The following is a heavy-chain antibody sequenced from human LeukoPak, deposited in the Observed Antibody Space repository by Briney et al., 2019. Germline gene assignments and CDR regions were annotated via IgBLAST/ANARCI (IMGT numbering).Heavy chain of an antibody. Sequence: ASVKVSCKASGGTFSSYAISWGRQAPGQGLEWMGGIIPIFGTANYAQAFQGRVTITTDESTSTAYMELSSLRCEDTAVYYCAREVSGSGSYGIGWFDPWGQGTLVTVSS. V-gene: IGHV1-69*05. D-gene: IGHD3-10*01. J-gene: IGHJ5*02. CDR3: AREVSGSGSYGIGWFDP. CDR2: IIPIFGTA. CDR1: GGTFSSYA.